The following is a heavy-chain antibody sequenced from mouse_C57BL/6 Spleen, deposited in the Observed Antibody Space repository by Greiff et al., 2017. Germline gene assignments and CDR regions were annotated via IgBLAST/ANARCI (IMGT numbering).Heavy chain of an antibody. CDR1: GYAFSSSW. V-gene: IGHV1-82*01. Sequence: QVQLQQSGPELVKPGASVKISCKASGYAFSSSWMNWVKQRPGKGLEWIGRIYPGDGDTNYNGKFKGKATLTADKSSSTAYMQLSSLTSEDSAVYFCARLRSNYYFDYWGQGTTLTVSS. J-gene: IGHJ2*01. CDR2: IYPGDGDT. CDR3: ARLRSNYYFDY. D-gene: IGHD2-5*01.